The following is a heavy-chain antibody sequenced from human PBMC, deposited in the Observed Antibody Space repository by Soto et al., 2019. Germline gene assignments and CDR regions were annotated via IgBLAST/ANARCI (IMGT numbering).Heavy chain of an antibody. CDR1: GGSISSSNW. V-gene: IGHV4-4*02. D-gene: IGHD6-6*01. J-gene: IGHJ4*02. Sequence: SETLSLTCAVSGGSISSSNWWSWVRQPPGKGLEWIGEIYHSGSTNYNPSLKSRVTISVDKSKNQFSLKLSSVTAADTAVYYCARGSPAARPASDYWGQGTLVTVSS. CDR3: ARGSPAARPASDY. CDR2: IYHSGST.